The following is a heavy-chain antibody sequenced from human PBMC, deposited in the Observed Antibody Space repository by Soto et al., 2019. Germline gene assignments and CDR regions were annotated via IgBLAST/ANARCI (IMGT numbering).Heavy chain of an antibody. D-gene: IGHD6-6*01. Sequence: ASVNVSCKASGGTFSSYAISWVRQAPGQGLEWMGWINPNSGGTNYAQKFQGWVTMTTDTSISTAYMELSRLRSDDTAMYYCARGLLYGVAARPGDYWGQGTLVTVPQ. CDR2: INPNSGGT. V-gene: IGHV1-2*04. CDR1: GGTFSSYA. CDR3: ARGLLYGVAARPGDY. J-gene: IGHJ4*02.